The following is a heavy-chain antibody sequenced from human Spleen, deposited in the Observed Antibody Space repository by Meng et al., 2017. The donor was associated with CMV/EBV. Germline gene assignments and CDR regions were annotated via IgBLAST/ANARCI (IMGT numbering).Heavy chain of an antibody. CDR3: ARGRRITMIVVVRGWFDP. D-gene: IGHD3-22*01. Sequence: GSFSGYYWSWIRQPPGKGLEWIGEINHSGSTNYNPSLKSRVTISVDTSKNQFSLKLSSVTAADTAAYYCARGRRITMIVVVRGWFDPWGQGTLVTVSS. CDR2: INHSGST. V-gene: IGHV4-34*01. CDR1: GSFSGYY. J-gene: IGHJ5*02.